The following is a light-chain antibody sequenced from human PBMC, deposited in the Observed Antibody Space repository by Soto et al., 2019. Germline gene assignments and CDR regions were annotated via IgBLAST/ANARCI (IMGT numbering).Light chain of an antibody. Sequence: IGMTQSPATLSVCNGEGATLSCRASQTIVNSLAWYQQKPGQAPRLLMYAALTRATNAPARFSGRGSGTEFTLTISSLQSEDIAVYYCQQYYHWWTFGKGTKVAIK. CDR2: AAL. CDR1: QTIVNS. V-gene: IGKV3-15*01. J-gene: IGKJ1*01. CDR3: QQYYHWWT.